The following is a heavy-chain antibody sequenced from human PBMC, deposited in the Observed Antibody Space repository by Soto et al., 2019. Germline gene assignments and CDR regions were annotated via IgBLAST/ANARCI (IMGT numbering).Heavy chain of an antibody. CDR1: GFSLSDYY. CDR3: ARDFRNKGMDV. CDR2: ITGTSDSI. V-gene: IGHV3-11*01. Sequence: GGSLRLSCVASGFSLSDYYMAWIRQAPGKGLEWLSYITGTSDSIHYADSVRGRFIISRDNAKNSLYLQMNSLRVDDTAVYYCARDFRNKGMDVWGQGTTVTVSS. J-gene: IGHJ6*02.